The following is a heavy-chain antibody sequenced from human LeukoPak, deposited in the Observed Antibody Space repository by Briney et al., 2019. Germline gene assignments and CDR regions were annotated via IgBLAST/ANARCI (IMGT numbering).Heavy chain of an antibody. D-gene: IGHD5/OR15-5a*01. V-gene: IGHV3-30*04. Sequence: GGSLRLSCVASGFMFSDHAFHWVRQSPDKGLEWVALIGSDGSKKYYADSVQGRFTVSRENSKNTLFLQMNTLRTDDTAVYFCARQMTSTRLFDSWGQGTLVTVSS. J-gene: IGHJ4*02. CDR3: ARQMTSTRLFDS. CDR2: IGSDGSKK. CDR1: GFMFSDHA.